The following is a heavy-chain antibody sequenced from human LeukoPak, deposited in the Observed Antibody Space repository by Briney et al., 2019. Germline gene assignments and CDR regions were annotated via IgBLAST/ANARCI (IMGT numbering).Heavy chain of an antibody. CDR2: ISWNSGSI. Sequence: PGRSLRLSCAASGFTFDDYAMHWVRQAPGKGLEWVSGISWNSGSIGYADSVKGRFTISRDNAKNSLYLQMNSLRAEDTALYYCARVLELGNYFDYWAREPWSPSPQ. V-gene: IGHV3-9*01. CDR3: ARVLELGNYFDY. CDR1: GFTFDDYA. J-gene: IGHJ4*02. D-gene: IGHD1-26*01.